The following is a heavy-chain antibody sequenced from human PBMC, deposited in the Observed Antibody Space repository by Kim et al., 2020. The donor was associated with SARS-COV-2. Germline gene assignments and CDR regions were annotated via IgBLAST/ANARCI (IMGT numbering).Heavy chain of an antibody. CDR3: TTEAAAVGDAFDI. D-gene: IGHD6-13*01. CDR1: GFTFSNAW. CDR2: IKSKTDVGTT. Sequence: GGSLRLSCAASGFTFSNAWMSWVRQAPGKGLEWFGRIKSKTDVGTTDYAAPVKGRFTISRDDSKNTLYLQMNSLKTEETAVYYCTTEAAAVGDAFDIWGQGTMVTVSS. V-gene: IGHV3-15*01. J-gene: IGHJ3*02.